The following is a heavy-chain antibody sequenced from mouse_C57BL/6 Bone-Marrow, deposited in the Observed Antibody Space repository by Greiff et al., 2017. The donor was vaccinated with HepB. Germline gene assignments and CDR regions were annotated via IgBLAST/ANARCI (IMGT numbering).Heavy chain of an antibody. V-gene: IGHV2-2*01. CDR2: IWSGGST. D-gene: IGHD2-3*01. CDR3: ARNPPFYDGYCCFAY. J-gene: IGHJ3*01. CDR1: GFSLTSYG. Sequence: VKLQESGPGLVQPSQSLSITCTVSGFSLTSYGVHWVRQSPGKGLEWLGVIWSGGSTDYNAAFISRLSISKDNSKSQVFFKMNSLQADDTAIYYCARNPPFYDGYCCFAYWGQGTLVTVSA.